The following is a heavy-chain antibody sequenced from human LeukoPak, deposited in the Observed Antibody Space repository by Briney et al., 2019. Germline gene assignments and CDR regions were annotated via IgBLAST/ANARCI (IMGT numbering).Heavy chain of an antibody. V-gene: IGHV4-31*03. CDR3: ARGRYDFWSGYYYYYMDV. CDR1: GDSISSGDYY. CDR2: IYYSGST. D-gene: IGHD3-3*01. J-gene: IGHJ6*03. Sequence: PSETLSLTCTVSGDSISSGDYYWTWIRQHPGKGLEWIGCIYYSGSTYYNLSLKSRVIISADTSKNHFSLKLSSVTAADTAVYYCARGRYDFWSGYYYYYMDVWGKGTTVIVSS.